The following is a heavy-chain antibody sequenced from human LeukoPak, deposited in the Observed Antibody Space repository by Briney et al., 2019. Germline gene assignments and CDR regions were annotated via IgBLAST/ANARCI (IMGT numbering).Heavy chain of an antibody. D-gene: IGHD6-13*01. V-gene: IGHV7-4-1*02. CDR3: AVRSGIAAAGAFNY. CDR2: INTNTGNP. CDR1: GYTFASYA. J-gene: IGHJ4*02. Sequence: ASVKVSCKASGYTFASYAMNWVRQAPGQGLEWMGWINTNTGNPTYAQGFTGRFVFSLDTSVSTAYLQISSLKAEDTAVYYCAVRSGIAAAGAFNYWGQGTLVTVSS.